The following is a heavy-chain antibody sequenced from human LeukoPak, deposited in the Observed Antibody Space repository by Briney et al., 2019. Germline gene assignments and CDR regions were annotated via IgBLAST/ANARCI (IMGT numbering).Heavy chain of an antibody. CDR2: IQFDGSTK. D-gene: IGHD2-2*01. Sequence: GGSLRLSCAASGYSFSIYGMHWVCDAPGEGLGWGAFIQFDGSTKYSGDSVKGRFTISRDDSKNTLYLQMNSLRPEDTAVYYCAKDQCTRTSCDGYPGYWGQGSLVTVSS. J-gene: IGHJ4*02. CDR1: GYSFSIYG. CDR3: AKDQCTRTSCDGYPGY. V-gene: IGHV3-30*02.